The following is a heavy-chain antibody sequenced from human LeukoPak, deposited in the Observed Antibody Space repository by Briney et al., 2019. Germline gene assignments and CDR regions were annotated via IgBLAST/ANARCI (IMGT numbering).Heavy chain of an antibody. V-gene: IGHV3-21*01. J-gene: IGHJ5*02. Sequence: GGCLRLSCAASGFTFGIYTMNWVRQAPGKGLEWVSSITSTSSYIYYADSVKGRFTISRDNAKSSLYLQMNSLRAEGTAVYFCASTPAGWFDPWGQGTLVTVSS. CDR3: ASTPAGWFDP. D-gene: IGHD2-15*01. CDR2: ITSTSSYI. CDR1: GFTFGIYT.